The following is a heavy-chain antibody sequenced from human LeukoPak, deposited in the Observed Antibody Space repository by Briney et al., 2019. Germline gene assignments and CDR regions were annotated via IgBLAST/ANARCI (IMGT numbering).Heavy chain of an antibody. CDR2: IYYSGST. CDR3: ARSPYRLDWFDP. Sequence: SETLSLTCTAPGGSISSYYWSWIRQPPGKGLEWIGYIYYSGSTNYNPSLKSRVTISVDTSKNQFSLKLSSVTAADTAVYYCARSPYRLDWFDPWGQGTLVTVSS. J-gene: IGHJ5*02. CDR1: GGSISSYY. V-gene: IGHV4-59*13. D-gene: IGHD3-16*02.